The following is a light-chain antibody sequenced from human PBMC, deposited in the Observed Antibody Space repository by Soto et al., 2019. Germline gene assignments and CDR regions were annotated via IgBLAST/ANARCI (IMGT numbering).Light chain of an antibody. J-gene: IGLJ1*01. Sequence: QSALTQPPSASGYPGQSVTISCTGTKNDIGVYDFVSWYQHHPGKAPRPIIYEVVQRPSGVPDRFSGSKSGNPASLTVSGLQAADEADHVCESYAGSNTYVFGSESKVT. V-gene: IGLV2-8*01. CDR1: KNDIGVYDF. CDR3: ESYAGSNTYV. CDR2: EVV.